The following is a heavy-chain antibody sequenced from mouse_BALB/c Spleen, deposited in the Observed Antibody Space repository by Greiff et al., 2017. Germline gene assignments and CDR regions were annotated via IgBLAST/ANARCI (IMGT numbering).Heavy chain of an antibody. CDR3: ARETNWDSYWYFDV. D-gene: IGHD4-1*02. CDR1: GFTFSSYA. J-gene: IGHJ1*01. V-gene: IGHV5-9-4*01. CDR2: ISSGGSYT. Sequence: VQLKESGGGLVKPGGSLKLSCAASGFTFSSYAMSWVRQSPEKRLEWVAEISSGGSYTYYPDTVTGRFTISRDNAKNTLYLEMSSLRSEDTAMYYCARETNWDSYWYFDVWGAGTTVTVSS.